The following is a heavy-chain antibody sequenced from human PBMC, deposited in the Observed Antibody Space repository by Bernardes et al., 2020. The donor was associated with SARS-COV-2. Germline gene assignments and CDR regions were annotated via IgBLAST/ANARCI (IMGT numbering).Heavy chain of an antibody. V-gene: IGHV4-4*02. J-gene: IGHJ4*02. CDR1: GDSLTAHSW. D-gene: IGHD3-22*01. CDR2: IHHDGNT. Sequence: SETLSLTCAVSGDSLTAHSWWSWVRQSPEKGLEWIGEIHHDGNTNYSPSLKSRVTFLLDKSKNQFSLRLSSVTAADTAFYYCVRNGYYSLDYWGQGTLVTFSS. CDR3: VRNGYYSLDY.